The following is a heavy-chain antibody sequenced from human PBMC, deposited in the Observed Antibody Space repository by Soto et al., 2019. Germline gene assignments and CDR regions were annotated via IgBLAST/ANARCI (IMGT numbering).Heavy chain of an antibody. D-gene: IGHD2-21*01. V-gene: IGHV4-61*01. J-gene: IGHJ3*02. CDR1: GGSVSSGSYY. CDR2: IYYSGST. Sequence: PSETLSLTCTVSGGSVSSGSYYWSWIRQPPGKGLERIGYIYYSGSTNYNTSLKSRVTISVDTSKNQFSLKLSSVTAADTAVYYCARDQLFGGGDDAFDIWGQGTMVTVS. CDR3: ARDQLFGGGDDAFDI.